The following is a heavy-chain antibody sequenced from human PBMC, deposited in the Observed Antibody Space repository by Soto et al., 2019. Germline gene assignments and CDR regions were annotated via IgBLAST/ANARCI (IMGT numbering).Heavy chain of an antibody. Sequence: DVQLLESGGHLVQPGGSLRLSCSASGFTLSSYAMSWVRQAPGKGLEWVSSISAGGDMTYNSDSVKGRFTISRDNSNNVLFLQLHTRRIEDTGLYYCPRGVRGGSVSPASYYNSGWDVWGQGATVTVSS. D-gene: IGHD1-26*01. V-gene: IGHV3-23*01. CDR2: ISAGGDMT. CDR1: GFTLSSYA. J-gene: IGHJ6*02. CDR3: PRGVRGGSVSPASYYNSGWDV.